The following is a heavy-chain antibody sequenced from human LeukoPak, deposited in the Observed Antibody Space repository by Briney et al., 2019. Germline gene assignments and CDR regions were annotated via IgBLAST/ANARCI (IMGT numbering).Heavy chain of an antibody. V-gene: IGHV3-33*08. CDR2: IWFDVSNK. J-gene: IGHJ4*02. CDR3: ARDGAGTSSDY. Sequence: GGSLRLSCAASGFTFSTYNMNWVRQAPGKGLEWVAIIWFDVSNKYYADSVKGRFTISRDNSKNTLYLQMNSLRAEDTAVYYCARDGAGTSSDYWGQGTLVTVSS. CDR1: GFTFSTYN. D-gene: IGHD6-19*01.